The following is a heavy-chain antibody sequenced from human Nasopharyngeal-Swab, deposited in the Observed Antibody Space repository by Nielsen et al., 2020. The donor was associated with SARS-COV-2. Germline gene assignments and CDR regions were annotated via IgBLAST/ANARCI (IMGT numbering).Heavy chain of an antibody. CDR2: IIPIFGTA. Sequence: SVKVSCKASGYTFTSYGISWVRQAPGQGLEWMGGIIPIFGTANYAQKFQGRVTITADESTSTAYMELSSLRSEDTAVYYCARFLWGDYRQTEALLASHYYYYGMDFLGQWTTFTVSS. CDR1: GYTFTSYG. D-gene: IGHD4-11*01. V-gene: IGHV1-69*13. CDR3: ARFLWGDYRQTEALLASHYYYYGMDF. J-gene: IGHJ6*02.